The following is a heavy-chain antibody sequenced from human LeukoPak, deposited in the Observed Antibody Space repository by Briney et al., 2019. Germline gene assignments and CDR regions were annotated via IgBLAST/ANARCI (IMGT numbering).Heavy chain of an antibody. CDR3: ARGRDSSGYYFWFDP. J-gene: IGHJ5*02. V-gene: IGHV4-34*01. CDR2: INHSGST. CDR1: GGSFSGYY. D-gene: IGHD3-22*01. Sequence: PSETLSLTCAVYGGSFSGYYWSWIRQPPGKGLEWIGEINHSGSTNYNPSLRSRVTISVDTSKNQFSLKLGSVTAADTAVYYCARGRDSSGYYFWFDPWGQGTLVTVSS.